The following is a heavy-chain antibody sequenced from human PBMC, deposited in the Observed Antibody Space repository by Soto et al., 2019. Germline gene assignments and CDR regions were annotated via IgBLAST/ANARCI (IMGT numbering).Heavy chain of an antibody. CDR2: IRQDGSEA. Sequence: EVQLEESGGGLVQPGGSLRLSCVASGFTFTNYYINWIRQAPGKGLEWVANIRQDGSEAFYVDSVRGRFTMTRDNAKNSVYLQMNSLRVEDTAVYYCATLPGGSGLDVWGRGTTVSVPS. CDR3: ATLPGGSGLDV. V-gene: IGHV3-7*03. CDR1: GFTFTNYY. D-gene: IGHD3-10*01. J-gene: IGHJ6*02.